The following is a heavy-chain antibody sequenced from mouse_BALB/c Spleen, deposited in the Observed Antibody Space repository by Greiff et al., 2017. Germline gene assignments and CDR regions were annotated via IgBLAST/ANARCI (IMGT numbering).Heavy chain of an antibody. Sequence: EVQLQESGPELVKPGASMKISCKASGYSFTGYTMNWVKQSHGKNLEWIGLINPYNGGTSYNQKFKGKATLTVDKSSSTAYMELLSLTSEDSAVYYCASPYDYDGPWFAYWGQGTLVTVSA. CDR2: INPYNGGT. CDR3: ASPYDYDGPWFAY. J-gene: IGHJ3*01. CDR1: GYSFTGYT. V-gene: IGHV1-18*01. D-gene: IGHD2-4*01.